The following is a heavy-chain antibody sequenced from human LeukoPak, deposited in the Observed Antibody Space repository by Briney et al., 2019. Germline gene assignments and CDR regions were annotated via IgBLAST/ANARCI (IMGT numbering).Heavy chain of an antibody. CDR2: TYYRSKWYN. J-gene: IGHJ6*03. D-gene: IGHD6-6*01. V-gene: IGHV6-1*01. Sequence: SQTLSLTCAISGDSVSSNSAAWNWIRQSPSRGLEWLGRTYYRSKWYNDYAVSVKSRITINPDTSKNQFSLQLNSVTPEDTAVYYCATSQSGKYSSSGIANYYYMDVWGKGTTVTVSS. CDR1: GDSVSSNSAA. CDR3: ATSQSGKYSSSGIANYYYMDV.